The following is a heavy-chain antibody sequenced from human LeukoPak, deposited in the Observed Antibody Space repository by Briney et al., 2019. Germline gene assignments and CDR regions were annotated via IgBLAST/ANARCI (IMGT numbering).Heavy chain of an antibody. CDR2: IYYSGST. Sequence: PSETLSLTCTVSGGSISSYYWSWIRQPPGKGLEWTGYIYYSGSTNYNPSLKSRVTISVDTSKNQFSLKLSSVTAADTAVYYCATTPLDWYIKYYYYMDVWGKGTTVTASS. CDR3: ATTPLDWYIKYYYYMDV. J-gene: IGHJ6*03. CDR1: GGSISSYY. D-gene: IGHD3-9*01. V-gene: IGHV4-59*08.